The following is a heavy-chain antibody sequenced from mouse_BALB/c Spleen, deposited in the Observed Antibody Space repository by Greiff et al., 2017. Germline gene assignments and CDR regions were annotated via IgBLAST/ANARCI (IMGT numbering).Heavy chain of an antibody. D-gene: IGHD2-1*01. CDR1: GYSITSDYA. J-gene: IGHJ4*01. CDR2: ISYSGST. V-gene: IGHV3-2*02. CDR3: ARRFPYGKKDAMDY. Sequence: EVKLMESGPGLVKPSQSLSLTCTVTGYSITSDYAWNWIRQFPGNKLEWMGYISYSGSTSYNPSLKSRIAVTRDTSNNQFFLQLNSVTTEDTATYYCARRFPYGKKDAMDYWGQGTSVTVSS.